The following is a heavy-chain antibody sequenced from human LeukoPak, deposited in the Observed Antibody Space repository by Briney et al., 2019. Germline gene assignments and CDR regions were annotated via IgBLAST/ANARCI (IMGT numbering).Heavy chain of an antibody. J-gene: IGHJ4*02. CDR2: IDPSDSYT. CDR1: GYIFSNYW. D-gene: IGHD2-2*01. CDR3: ASGTRYCTSTSCQGGYYFDN. Sequence: GESLMISCKGSGYIFSNYWISWVRQVPGQGLEWMGRIDPSDSYTNYGPSFQGHDTISADKSISTAYLQWSSLKASDTAMYYCASGTRYCTSTSCQGGYYFDNWGQGTLVTVSS. V-gene: IGHV5-10-1*01.